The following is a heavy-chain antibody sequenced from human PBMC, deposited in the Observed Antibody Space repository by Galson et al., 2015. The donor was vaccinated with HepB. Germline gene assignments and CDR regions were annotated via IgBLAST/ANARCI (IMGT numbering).Heavy chain of an antibody. CDR2: FDPEDGET. V-gene: IGHV1-24*01. D-gene: IGHD3-10*01. Sequence: SVKVSCKVSGYTLTELSMHWVRQAPGKGLEWMGGFDPEDGETIYAQKFQGRVTMTEDTSTDTAYMELSSLRSEDTAVYYCATIFYGSGSKGDAFDIWGQGTMVTVSS. J-gene: IGHJ3*02. CDR3: ATIFYGSGSKGDAFDI. CDR1: GYTLTELS.